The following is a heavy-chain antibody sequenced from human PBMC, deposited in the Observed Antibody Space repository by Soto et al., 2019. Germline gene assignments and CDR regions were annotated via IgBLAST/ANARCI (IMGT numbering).Heavy chain of an antibody. V-gene: IGHV3-30-3*01. D-gene: IGHD3-10*01. CDR3: ARASMVGGIIGWFDP. Sequence: QVQLVESGGGVVQPGRSLRLSCAASGFNFSSSAMYWVRQAPGKGLEWMAVLSDDGSNRYYADSVRGRFTISRDNSKNTLYLQMNSLRADDTAVYYCARASMVGGIIGWFDPWGQGTLVTVSS. J-gene: IGHJ5*02. CDR2: LSDDGSNR. CDR1: GFNFSSSA.